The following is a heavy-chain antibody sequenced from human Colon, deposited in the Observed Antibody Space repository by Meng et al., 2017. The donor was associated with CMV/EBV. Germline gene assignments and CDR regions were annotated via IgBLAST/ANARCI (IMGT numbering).Heavy chain of an antibody. Sequence: SETLSLTCTVSGGSISSYYWSWIRQPPGKGLEWIGYIYYSGSTNYNPSLKSRVTISVDTSKNQFSLKLSSVTAADTAVYYCARSTYSSGWYSSGESDYWGQGTLVTVS. CDR2: IYYSGST. CDR1: GGSISSYY. CDR3: ARSTYSSGWYSSGESDY. J-gene: IGHJ4*02. V-gene: IGHV4-59*01. D-gene: IGHD6-19*01.